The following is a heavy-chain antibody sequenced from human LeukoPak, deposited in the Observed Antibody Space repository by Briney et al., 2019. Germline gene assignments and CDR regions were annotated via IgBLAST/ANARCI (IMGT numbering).Heavy chain of an antibody. CDR3: ASTLTGYSSSWYYYYYYMDV. CDR2: IYYSGST. J-gene: IGHJ6*03. CDR1: GGSISSYY. V-gene: IGHV4-59*01. D-gene: IGHD6-13*01. Sequence: PSETLSLTCTVSGGSISSYYWSWIRQPPGKGLEWIGYIYYSGSTNYNPSLKSRVTISVDTSKNQFSLKLSSVTAADTAVYYCASTLTGYSSSWYYYYYYMDVWGKGTTVTISS.